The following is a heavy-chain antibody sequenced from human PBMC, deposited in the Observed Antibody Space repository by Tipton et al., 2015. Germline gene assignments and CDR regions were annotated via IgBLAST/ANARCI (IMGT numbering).Heavy chain of an antibody. J-gene: IGHJ3*02. CDR2: IYYSGNT. V-gene: IGHV4-39*07. CDR1: GGSISSSSYY. D-gene: IGHD1/OR15-1a*01. Sequence: TLSLTCSVSGGSISSSSYYWGWIRQPPGKGLEWIGSIYYSGNTKYNPSLKSRVTISVDTSKNQFSLRLTPVTAADTAMYYCARFGTTPATDDAFDIWGQGTMVTVSS. CDR3: ARFGTTPATDDAFDI.